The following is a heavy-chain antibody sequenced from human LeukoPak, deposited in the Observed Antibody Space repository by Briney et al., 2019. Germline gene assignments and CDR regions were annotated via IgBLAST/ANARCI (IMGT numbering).Heavy chain of an antibody. Sequence: PGGSLSLSCAASGFTFSSYAMSWVCQAPGKRLEWVSAITGTGGSTYYADSVKGRFTISRDNSKNTLYLQMNSLRAEDTAVYYCATRGYCSGTSCYAPQPWGQANQFTVSS. D-gene: IGHD2-2*01. V-gene: IGHV3-23*01. CDR1: GFTFSSYA. CDR3: ATRGYCSGTSCYAPQP. J-gene: IGHJ5*02. CDR2: ITGTGGST.